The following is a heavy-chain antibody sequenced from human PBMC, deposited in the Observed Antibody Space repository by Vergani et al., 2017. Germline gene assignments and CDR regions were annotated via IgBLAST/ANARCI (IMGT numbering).Heavy chain of an antibody. D-gene: IGHD5/OR15-5a*01. CDR1: GFTFSSYE. Sequence: EVQLVESGGGLVQPGGSLRLSCAASGFTFSSYEMNWVRQAPGKGLEWVSYISSSGSTIYYADSVKGRFTIARDNAKNSLYLQMKSLRAEDTAVYYCAGDYSPGVYYYYYYGMDVWGQGTTVTVAS. CDR3: AGDYSPGVYYYYYYGMDV. CDR2: ISSSGSTI. J-gene: IGHJ6*02. V-gene: IGHV3-48*03.